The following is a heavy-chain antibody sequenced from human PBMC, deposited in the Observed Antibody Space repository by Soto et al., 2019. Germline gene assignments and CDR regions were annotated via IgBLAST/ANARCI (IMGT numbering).Heavy chain of an antibody. Sequence: GGSLRLSCAASGFTFSSYAMHWVRQAPGKGLEWVAVISYDGSNKYYADSVKGRFTISRDNSKNTLYLQMNSLRAEDTAVYYCARDGIYSSSWYWGQGTLVTVSS. D-gene: IGHD6-13*01. J-gene: IGHJ4*02. CDR2: ISYDGSNK. CDR1: GFTFSSYA. CDR3: ARDGIYSSSWY. V-gene: IGHV3-30-3*01.